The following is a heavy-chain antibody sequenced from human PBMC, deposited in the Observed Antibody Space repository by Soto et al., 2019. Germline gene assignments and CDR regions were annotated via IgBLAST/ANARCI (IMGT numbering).Heavy chain of an antibody. Sequence: GGSLRLSCAASGFTFSSYAMSWVRQAPGKGLEWVSAISGSGGSTYYADSVKGRLTISRDNSKNTRYLQMNSLRAEDTAVYYCAKDPKYERTLSYFDYWGQGTLVTVSS. CDR1: GFTFSSYA. CDR3: AKDPKYERTLSYFDY. D-gene: IGHD1-1*01. J-gene: IGHJ4*02. CDR2: ISGSGGST. V-gene: IGHV3-23*01.